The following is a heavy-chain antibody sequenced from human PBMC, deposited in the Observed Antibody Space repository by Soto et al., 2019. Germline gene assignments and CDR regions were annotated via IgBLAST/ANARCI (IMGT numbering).Heavy chain of an antibody. Sequence: EVQLLESGGGLVQPGGSLRLSCAASGFTFTNYAMSWVRQAPGKGLEWVSAIRGSGGSTYYADSVKGRFTISRDNSQSTLYLQMNTLRAEDTAVYYCAKDRGKAVVNRDAFDIWGQGTMVTVSS. V-gene: IGHV3-23*01. J-gene: IGHJ3*02. CDR1: GFTFTNYA. D-gene: IGHD2-15*01. CDR3: AKDRGKAVVNRDAFDI. CDR2: IRGSGGST.